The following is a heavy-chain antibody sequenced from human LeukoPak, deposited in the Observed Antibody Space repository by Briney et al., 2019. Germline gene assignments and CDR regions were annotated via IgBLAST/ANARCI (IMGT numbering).Heavy chain of an antibody. CDR1: GFTFSSYA. J-gene: IGHJ3*02. D-gene: IGHD5-18*01. Sequence: PGGSLRLSCAAAGFTFSSYAMHWVRQAPGKGLEWVAVISYDGSNTYYADSVKGRFTISRDNSKNTLYLQMNSLRAEDTAVYYCARDTGPPTAMVTGGAFDIWGQGTMVTVS. CDR2: ISYDGSNT. V-gene: IGHV3-30*04. CDR3: ARDTGPPTAMVTGGAFDI.